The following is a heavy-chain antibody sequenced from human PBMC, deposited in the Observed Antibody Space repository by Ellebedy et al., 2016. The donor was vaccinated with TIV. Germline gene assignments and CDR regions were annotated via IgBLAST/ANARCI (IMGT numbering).Heavy chain of an antibody. V-gene: IGHV1-46*01. CDR1: GYTFTSYY. J-gene: IGHJ4*02. Sequence: AASVKVSCKASGYTFTSYYMYWVRQAPGQGLEWMGTINPSAGYTTYAQKTQGRVTMTRDTSRSTVYMEMNSLRSEDRAVYYCARGGGHNWNDAYHFDYWGQGTLVAVSS. CDR3: ARGGGHNWNDAYHFDY. D-gene: IGHD1-20*01. CDR2: INPSAGYT.